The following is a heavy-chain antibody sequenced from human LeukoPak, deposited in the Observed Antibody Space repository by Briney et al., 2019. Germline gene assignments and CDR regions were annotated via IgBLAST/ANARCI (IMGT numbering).Heavy chain of an antibody. J-gene: IGHJ3*02. D-gene: IGHD3-22*01. CDR2: ISSSSSTI. Sequence: GGSLRLSCAASGFTFSSYEMNWVRQAPGKGLEWVSYISSSSSTIYYADSVKGRFTISRDNAKNSLYLQMNSLRAEDTAVYYCARGALGYSSGYSDAFDIWGQGTMVTVSS. V-gene: IGHV3-48*01. CDR3: ARGALGYSSGYSDAFDI. CDR1: GFTFSSYE.